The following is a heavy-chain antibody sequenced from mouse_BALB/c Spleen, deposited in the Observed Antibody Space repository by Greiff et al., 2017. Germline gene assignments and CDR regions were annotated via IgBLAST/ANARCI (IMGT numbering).Heavy chain of an antibody. J-gene: IGHJ2*01. Sequence: DVKLVESGGGLVQPGGSRKLSCAASGFTFSSFGMHWVRQAPEKGLEWVAYISSGSSTIYYADTVKGRFTISRDNPKNTLFLQMTSLRSEDTAMYYCARSDDYSYFEYWGQGTTLTVSS. CDR3: ARSDDYSYFEY. CDR1: GFTFSSFG. V-gene: IGHV5-17*02. D-gene: IGHD2-4*01. CDR2: ISSGSSTI.